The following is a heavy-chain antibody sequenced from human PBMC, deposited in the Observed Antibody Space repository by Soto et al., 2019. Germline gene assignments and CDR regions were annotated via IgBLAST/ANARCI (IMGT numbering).Heavy chain of an antibody. CDR1: GSIFRTSW. D-gene: IGHD1-1*01. CDR2: IREDERGR. J-gene: IGHJ5*02. V-gene: IGHV3-7*01. CDR3: ARDHFVAGATP. Sequence: DVQLVESGGGLVQPGGSLSLSCSASGSIFRTSWMTWVRQAPGKGLEWVANIREDERGRDYADSVKGRFTISRDNAKNSRYLEMNTLRVEDTAVYYCARDHFVAGATPWGKG.